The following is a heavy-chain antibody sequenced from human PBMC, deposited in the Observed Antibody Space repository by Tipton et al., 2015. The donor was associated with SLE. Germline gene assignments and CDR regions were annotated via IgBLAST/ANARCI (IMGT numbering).Heavy chain of an antibody. V-gene: IGHV3-64*02. J-gene: IGHJ6*03. CDR1: GFSVSSNS. Sequence: SLRLSCAASGFSVSSNSMTWVRQAPGKGLEYVAGISSNGGTTYYADSVKGRFTISRDNSKNTLYLQMGGLRPEDTAIYYCARDLAGYCSGGNCYAGYMDVWGKGTTVTVSS. D-gene: IGHD2-15*01. CDR3: ARDLAGYCSGGNCYAGYMDV. CDR2: ISSNGGTT.